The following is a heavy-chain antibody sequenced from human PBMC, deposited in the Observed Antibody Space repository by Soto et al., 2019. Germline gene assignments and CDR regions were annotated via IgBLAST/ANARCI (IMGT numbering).Heavy chain of an antibody. J-gene: IGHJ4*02. CDR1: GFTFSTYG. CDR2: VWSDGSKE. D-gene: IGHD2-15*01. Sequence: GGSLRLSCAASGFTFSTYGVHWVRQAPGKGLEWVAVVWSDGSKEFYADSVKGRFTISRDNSKNTVYLQMNSLRAEDTAVYYCARRSGGTHGVDYWGQGTMVTVYS. V-gene: IGHV3-33*01. CDR3: ARRSGGTHGVDY.